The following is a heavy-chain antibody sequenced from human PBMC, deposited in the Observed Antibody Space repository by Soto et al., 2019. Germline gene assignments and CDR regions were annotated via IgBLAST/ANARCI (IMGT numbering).Heavy chain of an antibody. Sequence: QVQLVASGGAVVQPGRSLRLSCVASGFTFSSYGMHWVRQAPGKGLEWVAVIWYDGINKYYPDSVKGRFTISRDTSKNTLYLQMDSLRAEDTAVYYCAGDGGENYHYFDYWGQGTVVTVSS. CDR2: IWYDGINK. CDR1: GFTFSSYG. J-gene: IGHJ4*02. D-gene: IGHD2-21*01. V-gene: IGHV3-33*01. CDR3: AGDGGENYHYFDY.